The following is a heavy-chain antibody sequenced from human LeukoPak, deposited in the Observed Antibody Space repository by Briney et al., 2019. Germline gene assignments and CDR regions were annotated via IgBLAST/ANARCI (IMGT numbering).Heavy chain of an antibody. CDR1: GFTFSNYG. CDR2: IRYDGANK. D-gene: IGHD2-8*01. V-gene: IGHV3-30*02. Sequence: GGSLRLSCAASGFTFSNYGMHWARRGPGKGLEWVSFIRYDGANKYYADSVKGRFTISRDNSKNMLYLQMNSLRAEDTAVYYCAKDAWDCSNGRCPSSYYYMDVWGKGTTVTVSS. CDR3: AKDAWDCSNGRCPSSYYYMDV. J-gene: IGHJ6*03.